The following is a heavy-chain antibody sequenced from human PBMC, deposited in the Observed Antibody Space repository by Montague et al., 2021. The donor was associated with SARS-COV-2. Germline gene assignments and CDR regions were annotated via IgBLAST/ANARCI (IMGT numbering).Heavy chain of an antibody. Sequence: SETLSLTCTVAGGSISSYYWSWIRQPPGKGLEWIGYINYSGSTNNNPSLKSRGTISVDTAKNQFSLNLSSVTAADTAVYYCARNLVVHYWYGMDVWGQGTTVTVSS. CDR3: ARNLVVHYWYGMDV. V-gene: IGHV4-59*01. CDR1: GGSISSYY. D-gene: IGHD2-15*01. CDR2: INYSGST. J-gene: IGHJ6*02.